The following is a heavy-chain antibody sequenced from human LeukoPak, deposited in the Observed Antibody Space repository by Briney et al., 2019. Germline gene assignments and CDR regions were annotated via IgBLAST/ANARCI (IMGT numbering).Heavy chain of an antibody. J-gene: IGHJ4*02. CDR2: ISSSGSTI. CDR3: ARDNMYGVAATQSDY. Sequence: GGSLRLSCAASGFTFSDYYMSWIRQAPGKGLEWVSYISSSGSTIYYADSVKGRFTISRDNAKNSLYLQMNSLRAEDTAVYYCARDNMYGVAATQSDYWGQGTLVTVSS. D-gene: IGHD2-15*01. CDR1: GFTFSDYY. V-gene: IGHV3-11*01.